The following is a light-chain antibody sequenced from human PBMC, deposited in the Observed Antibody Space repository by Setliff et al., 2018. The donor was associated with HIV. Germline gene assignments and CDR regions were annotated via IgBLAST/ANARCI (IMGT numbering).Light chain of an antibody. CDR3: LLYLGSAIWV. CDR1: SGSVSTSYY. Sequence: QTVVTQEPSFEVSPGGTVTLTCGLNSGSVSTSYYPSWYQQTPGQAPRTLIYNTNIRSSGVPDRFSGSILGNKAALTITGAQADDDSDYYCLLYLGSAIWVFGRGTQLTVL. V-gene: IGLV8-61*01. J-gene: IGLJ3*02. CDR2: NTN.